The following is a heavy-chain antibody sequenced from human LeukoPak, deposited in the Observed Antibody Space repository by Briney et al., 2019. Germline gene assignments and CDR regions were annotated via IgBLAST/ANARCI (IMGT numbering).Heavy chain of an antibody. CDR1: GFTFSSYG. D-gene: IGHD5-18*01. V-gene: IGHV3-30*18. J-gene: IGHJ4*02. Sequence: GGSLRLSCAASGFTFSSYGMHWVRQAPGKGLEWVAVISYDGSNKYYADSVKGRFTISRDNSKNTLYLQMNSLRAEDTAMYYCAKPDWGDTTAMVLGWGQGTLVTVSS. CDR3: AKPDWGDTTAMVLG. CDR2: ISYDGSNK.